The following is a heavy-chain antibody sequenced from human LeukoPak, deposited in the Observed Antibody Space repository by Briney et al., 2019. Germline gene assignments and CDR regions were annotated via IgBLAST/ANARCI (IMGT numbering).Heavy chain of an antibody. V-gene: IGHV6-1*01. Sequence: SQTLSLTCAISGDSVSSNSAAWNWIRQSPSRGLEWLGRTYYRSKWYNDYAVSVKSRITINPDASKNHFSLQLNSVTPEDTAVYYCARDYYGSGTYYFPDAFDIWGQGTMVTVSS. CDR1: GDSVSSNSAA. D-gene: IGHD3-10*01. CDR3: ARDYYGSGTYYFPDAFDI. CDR2: TYYRSKWYN. J-gene: IGHJ3*02.